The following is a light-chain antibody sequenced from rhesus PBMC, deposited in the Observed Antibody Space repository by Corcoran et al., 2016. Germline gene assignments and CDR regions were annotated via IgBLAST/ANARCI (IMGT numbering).Light chain of an antibody. CDR3: QPHNSYPPT. CDR1: QGISNY. J-gene: IGKJ1*01. V-gene: IGKV1S14*01. Sequence: DIQMTQSPSSLSASVGDTVTITRRARQGISNYLAWYQQKPGKAPKPRGDYASNLESGAPSRFSGSGSGTYFTLPISNRQPDDFATYYCQPHNSYPPTFGQGTKVEIK. CDR2: YAS.